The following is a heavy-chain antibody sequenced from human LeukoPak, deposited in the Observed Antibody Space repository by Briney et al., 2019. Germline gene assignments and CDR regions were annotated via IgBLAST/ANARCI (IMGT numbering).Heavy chain of an antibody. V-gene: IGHV1-8*03. CDR1: GYTFTNFD. D-gene: IGHD6-25*01. CDR3: ARAPTPFYYDSSAYYSDF. CDR2: MNPYTGKT. Sequence: GASVKVSCKTSGYTFTNFDINWVRQATGQGLEWLGWMNPYTGKTGYAQKFQGRVTFTGDTSIRTVYMEVSSLTSEDTAVYYCARAPTPFYYDSSAYYSDFWGQGTLVTVSS. J-gene: IGHJ4*02.